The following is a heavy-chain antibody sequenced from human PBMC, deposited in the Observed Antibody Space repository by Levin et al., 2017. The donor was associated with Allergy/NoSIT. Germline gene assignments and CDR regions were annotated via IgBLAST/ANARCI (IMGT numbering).Heavy chain of an antibody. J-gene: IGHJ4*02. D-gene: IGHD3-10*01. CDR1: GFTFDDYT. Sequence: GGSLRLSCAASGFTFDDYTMHWVRQAPGKGLEWVSLISWDGGSTYYADSVKGRFTISRDNSKNSLYLQMNSLRTEDTALYYCAKDNDYYGSGSLWGTIDYWGQGTLVTVSS. CDR3: AKDNDYYGSGSLWGTIDY. V-gene: IGHV3-43*01. CDR2: ISWDGGST.